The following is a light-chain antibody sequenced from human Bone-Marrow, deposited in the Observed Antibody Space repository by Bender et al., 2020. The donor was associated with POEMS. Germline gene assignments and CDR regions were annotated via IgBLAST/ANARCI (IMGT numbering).Light chain of an antibody. CDR1: NLGNRY. Sequence: SYDLTQPPSVSVSPGQTASITCSGNNLGNRYASWYQQRPGQSPVMVIYQDTKRPSGIPERFSGSNSGNTATLTISRVEAGDEAEYYCQVWDYSSDHWVFGGGTKLTVL. J-gene: IGLJ3*02. CDR3: QVWDYSSDHWV. V-gene: IGLV3-1*01. CDR2: QDT.